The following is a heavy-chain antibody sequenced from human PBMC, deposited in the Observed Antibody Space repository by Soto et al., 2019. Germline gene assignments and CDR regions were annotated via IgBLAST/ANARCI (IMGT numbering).Heavy chain of an antibody. CDR1: GYTFTAYF. Sequence: ASVKVSCKASGYTFTAYFIHWVRQAPGQGLQWMGWINPNSGGTNYPRTFQGRVTMTRDTSISTAYMELNRLTSDDTAVFFCARIHTYSVSSPLDYWGQGTLVTVSS. V-gene: IGHV1-2*02. CDR3: ARIHTYSVSSPLDY. CDR2: INPNSGGT. J-gene: IGHJ4*02. D-gene: IGHD6-6*01.